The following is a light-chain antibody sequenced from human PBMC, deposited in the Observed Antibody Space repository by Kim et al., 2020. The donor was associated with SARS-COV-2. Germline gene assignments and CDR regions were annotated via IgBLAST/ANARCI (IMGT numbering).Light chain of an antibody. CDR3: QNYGTHST. Sequence: ASVGDTVTISCRASQSVGFWPPCYHQKPVQVPKLLLAQSSDLHPGAPSTLVGGGSGTHFTLAIASPQPSDFAVYYFQNYGTHSTFGPGTKVDIK. CDR1: QSVGFW. CDR2: QSS. V-gene: IGKV1-5*03. J-gene: IGKJ1*01.